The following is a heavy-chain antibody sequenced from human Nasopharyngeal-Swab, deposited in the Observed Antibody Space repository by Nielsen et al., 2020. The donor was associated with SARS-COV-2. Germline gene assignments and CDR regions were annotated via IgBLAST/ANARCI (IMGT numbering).Heavy chain of an antibody. Sequence: GGSLRLSCAASGFTFNSHGMHWVRQAPGKGLEWVAVISFDGSKKYYADSVKGRFTISRDSSKNTLYLQMNSLRAEDTAVYYCARGGESDRSGHYWGAFAIWGQGTMVTVSS. D-gene: IGHD3-22*01. CDR1: GFTFNSHG. J-gene: IGHJ3*02. CDR2: ISFDGSKK. CDR3: ARGGESDRSGHYWGAFAI. V-gene: IGHV3-30*03.